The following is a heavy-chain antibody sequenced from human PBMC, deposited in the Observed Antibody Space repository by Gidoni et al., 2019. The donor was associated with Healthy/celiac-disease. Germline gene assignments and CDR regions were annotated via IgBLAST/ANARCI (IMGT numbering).Heavy chain of an antibody. Sequence: QLQLQESGPGLVKPSETLSLTCTVSGGSISSSSYYWGWIRQPPGKGLEWIGSIYYSGSTYYNPSLKSRVTISVDTSKNQFSLKLSSVTAADTAVYYCARLGIAAAGPDYWGQGTLVTVSS. CDR2: IYYSGST. CDR3: ARLGIAAAGPDY. J-gene: IGHJ4*02. D-gene: IGHD6-13*01. V-gene: IGHV4-39*01. CDR1: GGSISSSSYY.